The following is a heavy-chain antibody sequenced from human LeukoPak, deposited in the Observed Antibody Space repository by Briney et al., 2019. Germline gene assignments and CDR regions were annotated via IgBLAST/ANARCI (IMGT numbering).Heavy chain of an antibody. D-gene: IGHD6-19*01. V-gene: IGHV3-21*01. J-gene: IGHJ4*02. CDR2: ISSSSSYI. Sequence: PGGSLRLSCAASGFTFSSYAMSWVRQAPGKGLEWVSAISSSSSYIYYADSVKGRFTISRDNAKNSLYLQMNSLRAEDTAVYYCASPIAVAGPDYWGQGTLVTVSS. CDR1: GFTFSSYA. CDR3: ASPIAVAGPDY.